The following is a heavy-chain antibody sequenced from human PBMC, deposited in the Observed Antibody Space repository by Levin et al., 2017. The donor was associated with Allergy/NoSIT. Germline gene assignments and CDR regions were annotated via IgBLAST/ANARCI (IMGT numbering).Heavy chain of an antibody. D-gene: IGHD3-16*02. CDR3: ARTYYDYIWGSYRIGYFDY. CDR2: FYYSGST. Sequence: PSETLSLTCTVSGGSISSGDYYWSWIRQPPGKGLEWIGYFYYSGSTYYNPSLTSRITISIDTSKNQFSLKLSSVTAADTAVYYCARTYYDYIWGSYRIGYFDYWGQGTLVTVSS. CDR1: GGSISSGDYY. V-gene: IGHV4-30-4*01. J-gene: IGHJ4*02.